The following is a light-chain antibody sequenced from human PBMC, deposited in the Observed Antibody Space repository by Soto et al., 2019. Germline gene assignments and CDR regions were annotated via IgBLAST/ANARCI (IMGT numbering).Light chain of an antibody. CDR3: QQYGSSPLT. CDR1: QSVSSSY. V-gene: IGKV3-20*01. J-gene: IGKJ4*01. Sequence: EIVKTQSPATLSESPGERATLSCRASQSVSSSYLAWYQQKPGQAPRLLIYGASSRATGIPDRFSGSGSGTDFTLTISRLEPEDFAVYYCQQYGSSPLTFGGGTKVDIK. CDR2: GAS.